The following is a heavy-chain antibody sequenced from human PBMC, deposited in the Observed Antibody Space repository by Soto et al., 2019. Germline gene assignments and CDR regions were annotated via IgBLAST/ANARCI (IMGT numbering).Heavy chain of an antibody. Sequence: EVQLVESGGGLVQPGGSLRLSCAASGFTFSSYWMSWVRQAPGKGLEWVANIKQDGSEKYYVDSVKGRFTISRDNAKNSLYLQMNSLRAEDTAVYYCARGKAMVRGVISRYYYYYMDVWGKGTTVTVSS. CDR1: GFTFSSYW. V-gene: IGHV3-7*01. CDR3: ARGKAMVRGVISRYYYYYMDV. J-gene: IGHJ6*03. CDR2: IKQDGSEK. D-gene: IGHD3-10*01.